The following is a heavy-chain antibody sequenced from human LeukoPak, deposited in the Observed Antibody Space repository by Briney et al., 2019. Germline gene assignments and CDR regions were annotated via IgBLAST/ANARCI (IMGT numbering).Heavy chain of an antibody. CDR2: IYHSGST. CDR3: ARGGGSKGLYDY. Sequence: SETLSLTCTVSVYSLSSGYYWGWIPQPPGKGLEGIGSIYHSGSTYYIPSLKSRVTISVDTSKNQFYLKLSCVTAADTAVYYCARGGGSKGLYDYWGQGTLVTVSS. V-gene: IGHV4-38-2*02. J-gene: IGHJ4*02. D-gene: IGHD1-26*01. CDR1: VYSLSSGYY.